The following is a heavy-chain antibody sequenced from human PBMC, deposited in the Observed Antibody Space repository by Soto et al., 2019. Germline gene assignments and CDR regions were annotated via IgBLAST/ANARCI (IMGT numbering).Heavy chain of an antibody. CDR2: ISGSGGST. CDR3: AKARGVYSVVVPAAIVFDY. CDR1: GFTFSSYA. D-gene: IGHD2-2*02. V-gene: IGHV3-23*01. J-gene: IGHJ4*02. Sequence: GGSLRLSCAASGFTFSSYAMSWVRQAPGKGLEWVSAISGSGGSTYYADSVKGRFTISRDNSKNTLYLQMNSLRAEDTAVYYCAKARGVYSVVVPAAIVFDYWGQGTLVTVSS.